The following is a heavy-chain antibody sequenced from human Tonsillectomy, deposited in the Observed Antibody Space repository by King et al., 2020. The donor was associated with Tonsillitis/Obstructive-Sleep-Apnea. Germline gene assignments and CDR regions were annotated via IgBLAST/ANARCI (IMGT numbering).Heavy chain of an antibody. CDR1: GFTFSNFW. V-gene: IGHV3-7*04. Sequence: VQLVESGGGLVQPGGSLRLSCAASGFTFSNFWMNWVRQAPGKGLEWVANIEQDGSEKYYVDSVKGRFTISRDNAKDSLYLQMNSLGTEDSAVYYCARGLRPLNAFDIWGQGTLVTVSS. CDR3: ARGLRPLNAFDI. J-gene: IGHJ3*02. CDR2: IEQDGSEK.